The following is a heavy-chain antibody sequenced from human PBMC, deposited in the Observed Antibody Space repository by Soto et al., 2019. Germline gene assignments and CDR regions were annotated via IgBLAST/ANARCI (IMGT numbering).Heavy chain of an antibody. CDR3: AKSDLITMIVVVITPGSAFDI. J-gene: IGHJ3*02. D-gene: IGHD3-22*01. CDR2: ISGSGGST. V-gene: IGHV3-23*01. CDR1: GFTFSSYA. Sequence: HPGGSLRLSCAASGFTFSSYAMSWVRQAPGKGLEWVSAISGSGGSTYYADSVKGRFTISRDNSKNTLYLQMNSLRAEDTAVYYCAKSDLITMIVVVITPGSAFDIWGQGTMVTVSS.